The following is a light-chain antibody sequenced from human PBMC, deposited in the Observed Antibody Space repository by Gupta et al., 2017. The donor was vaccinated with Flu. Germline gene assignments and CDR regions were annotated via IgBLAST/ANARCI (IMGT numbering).Light chain of an antibody. V-gene: IGLV3-21*02. J-gene: IGLJ3*02. CDR3: QVWESSSDTW. CDR2: DDT. CDR1: NIGSKS. Sequence: SYVLPQPPSVSVAPVQPARITRGGNNIGSKSMHWYQQKPGQAPVLIVYDDTDRPSGIPERFSGSNSGNTATLTISRGEAGDEADYYCQVWESSSDTWFGGGTKLTVL.